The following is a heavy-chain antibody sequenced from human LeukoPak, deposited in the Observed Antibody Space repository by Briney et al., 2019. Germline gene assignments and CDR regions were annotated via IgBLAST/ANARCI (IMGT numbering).Heavy chain of an antibody. CDR2: IRYDGSDK. CDR3: ATSSAPGTTFDY. J-gene: IGHJ4*02. CDR1: GFTFSSYG. V-gene: IGHV3-30*02. D-gene: IGHD1-14*01. Sequence: GGSLRLSCAASGFTFSSYGMHWVRQAPGKGLEWVSFIRYDGSDKYYADSVKGRFTISRDNSKNTLYVQMNSLRVEDTAVYYCATSSAPGTTFDYWGQGTLVTVSS.